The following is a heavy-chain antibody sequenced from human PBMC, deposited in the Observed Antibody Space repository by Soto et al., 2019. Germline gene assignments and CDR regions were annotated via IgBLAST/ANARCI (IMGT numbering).Heavy chain of an antibody. CDR3: ARERGVQGGVATITDY. D-gene: IGHD5-12*01. J-gene: IGHJ4*02. CDR1: GGSISSGDYY. Sequence: SETLSLTCTVSGGSISSGDYYCSWIRQPPGKGLEWIGDINHSGSTNYNPSLKSRVTISVDTSKNQFSLKLSSVTAADTAVYYCARERGVQGGVATITDYWGQGTLVTVSS. V-gene: IGHV4-30-4*01. CDR2: INHSGST.